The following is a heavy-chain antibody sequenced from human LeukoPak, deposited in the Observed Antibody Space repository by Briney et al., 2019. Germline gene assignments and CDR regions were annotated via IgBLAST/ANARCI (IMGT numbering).Heavy chain of an antibody. J-gene: IGHJ4*02. Sequence: PSETLSLTCTVSGGSINGYYWSWIRQPPGKGLEWIGYIYYSGNINYNPSLKSRVTISVDTSKNQFSLKLSSVTAADTAVYYCARDLSHDSSGYIDYWGQGTLVTVSS. V-gene: IGHV4-59*01. CDR3: ARDLSHDSSGYIDY. CDR2: IYYSGNI. D-gene: IGHD3-22*01. CDR1: GGSINGYY.